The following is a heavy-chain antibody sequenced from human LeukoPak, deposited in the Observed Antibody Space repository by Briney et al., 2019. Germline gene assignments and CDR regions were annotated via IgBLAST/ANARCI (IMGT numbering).Heavy chain of an antibody. CDR1: GFTFSSHA. Sequence: GRSLRLSCVASGFTFSSHAMQWVRQAPVKGLEWVAVIAYDASNEYYADSVKGRFTISRDNSKNTLYLQMNSLRTEDTAMYYCVGEVGPRQMNYWGQGTLVTVSS. V-gene: IGHV3-30-3*01. CDR3: VGEVGPRQMNY. J-gene: IGHJ4*02. D-gene: IGHD1-26*01. CDR2: IAYDASNE.